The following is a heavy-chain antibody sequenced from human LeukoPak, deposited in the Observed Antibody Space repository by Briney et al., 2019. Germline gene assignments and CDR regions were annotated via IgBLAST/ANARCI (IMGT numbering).Heavy chain of an antibody. CDR1: GYTFTGYY. Sequence: ASVKVSCKASGYTFTGYYMHWVRQAPGQGLEWMGWINPNSGGTNYARKFQGRVTMTRDTSISTAYMELSRLRSDDTAVYYCARGETIAAAGTDYWGQGTLVTVSS. D-gene: IGHD6-13*01. J-gene: IGHJ4*02. CDR2: INPNSGGT. V-gene: IGHV1-2*02. CDR3: ARGETIAAAGTDY.